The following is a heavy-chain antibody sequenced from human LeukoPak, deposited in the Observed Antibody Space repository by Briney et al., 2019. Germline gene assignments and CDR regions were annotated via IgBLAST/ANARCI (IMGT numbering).Heavy chain of an antibody. V-gene: IGHV4-38-2*02. CDR1: GYSISSGYY. Sequence: PSETLSLTCTVSGYSISSGYYWGWIRQSPGKGLEWIGESSHSGFPVYNPSLGGRVTISIDASKNQFSLKLSSVTAADTAVYYCAREGARWEPSFSAFDIWGQGTMVTVSS. J-gene: IGHJ3*02. CDR3: AREGARWEPSFSAFDI. CDR2: SSHSGFP. D-gene: IGHD1-26*01.